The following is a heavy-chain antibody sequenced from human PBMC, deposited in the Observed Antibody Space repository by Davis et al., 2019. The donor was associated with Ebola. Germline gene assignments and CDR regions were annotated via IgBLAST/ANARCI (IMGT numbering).Heavy chain of an antibody. Sequence: PSETLSLTCTVSGGSISSYYWSWIRQPPGKGLEWIGYIYYSGSTNYNPSLKSRVTISVDTSKNQFSLKLSSVTAADTAVYYCARDLAVAGFDYWGQGTLVTVSS. CDR1: GGSISSYY. V-gene: IGHV4-59*01. J-gene: IGHJ4*02. CDR2: IYYSGST. CDR3: ARDLAVAGFDY. D-gene: IGHD6-19*01.